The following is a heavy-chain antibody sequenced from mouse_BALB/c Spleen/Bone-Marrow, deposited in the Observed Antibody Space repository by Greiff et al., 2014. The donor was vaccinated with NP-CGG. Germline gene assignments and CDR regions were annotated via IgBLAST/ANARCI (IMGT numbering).Heavy chain of an antibody. CDR3: ARSGYGNYAWFPY. CDR2: VYPGNGDT. J-gene: IGHJ3*01. CDR1: GYTFTSYN. D-gene: IGHD2-10*02. Sequence: QVQLQQSGAELVKPGASVMMSCKASGYTFTSYNIHWVRQTPGLGLEWIGAVYPGNGDTSYNQRFKGKATLTAGKSSNTAYMRFSSLASEDSAVYFCARSGYGNYAWFPYWGQGTLVTVSA. V-gene: IGHV1-12*01.